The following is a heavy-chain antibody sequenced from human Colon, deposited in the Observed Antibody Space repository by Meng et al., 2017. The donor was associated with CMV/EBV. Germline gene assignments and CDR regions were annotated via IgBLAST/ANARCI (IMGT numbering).Heavy chain of an antibody. CDR1: GGSSSGNY. V-gene: IGHV4-34*01. J-gene: IGHJ4*02. CDR3: ARGLYGSGRHQIDY. Sequence: HAELLQVGVALLKHSETLLHTCADYGGSSSGNYWSWIRQPPGKGLEWIGEINNGGSSNYNPSLKSRVTISVATYKNQFSLKLSSVTAADTAVYYCARGLYGSGRHQIDYWGQGTRVTVSS. CDR2: INNGGSS. D-gene: IGHD3-10*01.